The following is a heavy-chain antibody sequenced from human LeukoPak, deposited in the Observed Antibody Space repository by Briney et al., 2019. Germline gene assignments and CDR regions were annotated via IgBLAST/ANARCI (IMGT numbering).Heavy chain of an antibody. V-gene: IGHV3-53*01. CDR3: ASAGQGGYIPHRLPHYYGMDV. J-gene: IGHJ6*04. D-gene: IGHD5-18*01. CDR2: IYSGGST. Sequence: GGSLRLSCAASGFTVSGNYMSCVRQAPRKGLEWVSVIYSGGSTYYAESVKGRFTISRDNSKNTLYLQMNCLRAEDTTVYYCASAGQGGYIPHRLPHYYGMDVWGKGTTVTVSS. CDR1: GFTVSGNY.